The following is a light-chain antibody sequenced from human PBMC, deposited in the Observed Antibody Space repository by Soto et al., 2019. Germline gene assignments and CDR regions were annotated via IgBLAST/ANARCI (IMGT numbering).Light chain of an antibody. Sequence: QSVLTQPASVSGSPGQSITISCTGASSDVGDYNYVSWYQEHPGQVPKLIIFEVTTRSSGVSDRFSGSRSGNTASLTISGLQAEDEADYYCLSHTGSRTLFGGGTKLTVL. CDR3: LSHTGSRTL. CDR2: EVT. J-gene: IGLJ3*02. CDR1: SSDVGDYNY. V-gene: IGLV2-14*01.